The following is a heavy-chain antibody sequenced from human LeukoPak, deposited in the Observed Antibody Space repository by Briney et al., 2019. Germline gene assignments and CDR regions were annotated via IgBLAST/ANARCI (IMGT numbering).Heavy chain of an antibody. V-gene: IGHV4-39*01. D-gene: IGHD4-23*01. Sequence: SETLSLTCDVSGVSISTSIYYWAWIRQPPGKGLEWIGSVFYSGSAYYSPSFKSRLGIPLGTSKNQFSLQLSSVTVADTAVYYCARIGHGANSHLKWYFDVWGRGTLVTVSS. CDR1: GVSISTSIYY. CDR3: ARIGHGANSHLKWYFDV. CDR2: VFYSGSA. J-gene: IGHJ2*01.